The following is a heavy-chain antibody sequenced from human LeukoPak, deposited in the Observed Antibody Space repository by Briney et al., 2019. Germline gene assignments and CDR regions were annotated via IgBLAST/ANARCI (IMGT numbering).Heavy chain of an antibody. CDR1: GFTFSSYG. CDR2: ISYDGSNK. D-gene: IGHD6-19*01. V-gene: IGHV3-30*18. J-gene: IGHJ4*02. CDR3: AKDVKSGWYIDY. Sequence: GRSLRLSCAASGFTFSSYGMHWVRQAPGKGLEWVAVISYDGSNKYYADSVKGRFTISTDNSKNTLYLQMNSLRDEDTAVYYCAKDVKSGWYIDYWGQGTLVTVSS.